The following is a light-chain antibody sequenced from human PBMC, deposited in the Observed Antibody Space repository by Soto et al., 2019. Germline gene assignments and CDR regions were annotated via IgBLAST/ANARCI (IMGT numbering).Light chain of an antibody. CDR1: QSVSSN. J-gene: IGKJ1*01. CDR2: GAS. Sequence: EIGMTQSPATLSVSPGERATLSRRASQSVSSNLAWYQQKPGQAPRLLIYGASTRATGIPARFSGSGSGTDFTLTISSLQSEDFAVYYCQQYNNWPRTFDQGTKLEIK. CDR3: QQYNNWPRT. V-gene: IGKV3-15*01.